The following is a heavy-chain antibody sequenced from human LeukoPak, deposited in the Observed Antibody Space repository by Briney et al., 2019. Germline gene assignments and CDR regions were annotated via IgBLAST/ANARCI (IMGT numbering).Heavy chain of an antibody. CDR2: INHSGST. D-gene: IGHD5-24*01. V-gene: IGHV4-34*01. Sequence: SETLSLTSAVYGGSSSEYYWSWIRHPPGKGQEWIGEINHSGSTNYNPSLKSRVTISVDTSKNQFSLKLSSVTAADTAVYYCASAPDGYNYNDHWGQGTLVTVSS. J-gene: IGHJ4*02. CDR1: GGSSSEYY. CDR3: ASAPDGYNYNDH.